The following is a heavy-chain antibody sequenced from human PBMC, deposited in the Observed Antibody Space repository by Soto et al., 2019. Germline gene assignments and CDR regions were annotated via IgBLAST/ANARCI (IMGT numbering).Heavy chain of an antibody. V-gene: IGHV4-4*02. J-gene: IGHJ6*02. CDR3: ARVSGSYYYGMDV. CDR2: IYHSGSP. D-gene: IGHD1-26*01. CDR1: GGSISSINW. Sequence: QVQLQESGPGLVKTSGTLSLTCAVSGGSISSINWWSWVRQPPGKGLEWDGEIYHSGSPNYHPSLKSRVTISVDKSKHQCSLKLRSVTAADTAVYYCARVSGSYYYGMDVWCQGTTVTVSS.